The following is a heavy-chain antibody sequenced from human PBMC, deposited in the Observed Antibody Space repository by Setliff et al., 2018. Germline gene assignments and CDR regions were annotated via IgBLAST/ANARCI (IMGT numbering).Heavy chain of an antibody. V-gene: IGHV3-48*01. Sequence: GGSLRLSCAASGFTFSSYSMNWVRQAPGKGLEWVSYISSSSSTIYYADSVKGRFTISRDNAKNSLYLQMNSLRAEDTAVYFCVKGSSDSRPYYFDYWGQGMLVTVSS. D-gene: IGHD2-2*01. CDR1: GFTFSSYS. J-gene: IGHJ4*02. CDR2: ISSSSSTI. CDR3: VKGSSDSRPYYFDY.